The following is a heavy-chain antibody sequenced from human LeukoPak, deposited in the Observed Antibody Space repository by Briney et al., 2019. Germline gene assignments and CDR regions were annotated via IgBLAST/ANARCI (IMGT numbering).Heavy chain of an antibody. V-gene: IGHV1-2*02. CDR1: GYTFTGYY. CDR3: ARDPQQWLVRRDNYYYYYMDV. CDR2: INPNSGGT. D-gene: IGHD6-19*01. Sequence: ASVKVSCKASGYTFTGYYTHWVRQAPGQGLEWMGWINPNSGGTNYAQKFQGRVTMTRDTSISTAYMELSRLRSDDTAVYYCARDPQQWLVRRDNYYYYYMDVWGKGTTVTVSS. J-gene: IGHJ6*03.